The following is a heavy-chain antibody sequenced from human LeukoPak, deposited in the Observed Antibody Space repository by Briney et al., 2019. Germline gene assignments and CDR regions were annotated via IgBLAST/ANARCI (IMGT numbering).Heavy chain of an antibody. CDR3: ARVAAGIGFFQH. CDR2: IHHSGST. V-gene: IGHV4-38-2*02. D-gene: IGHD6-13*01. Sequence: SETLSLTCIVSGYSISSGYYWGWIRQPPGKGQEWIGNIHHSGSTYYNPSLKSRVTTSVDTSKDQLSLKLSSVTAADTAVYYCARVAAGIGFFQHWGQGTLVTVSS. J-gene: IGHJ1*01. CDR1: GYSISSGYY.